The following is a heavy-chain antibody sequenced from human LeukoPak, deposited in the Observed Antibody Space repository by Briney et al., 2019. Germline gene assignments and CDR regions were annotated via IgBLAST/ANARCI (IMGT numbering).Heavy chain of an antibody. J-gene: IGHJ5*02. CDR1: GDSISSGDYY. CDR3: ARGRHYCTNGVCYKMDWFDP. Sequence: KSSETLSLTCTVSGDSISSGDYYWSWIRQPPGKGLEWVGEINHSGDTNYNSSLKSRVTISVDTSKNQFSLKLSSVTAADTAVYYCARGRHYCTNGVCYKMDWFDPWGQGTLVTVSS. D-gene: IGHD2-8*01. CDR2: INHSGDT. V-gene: IGHV4-39*01.